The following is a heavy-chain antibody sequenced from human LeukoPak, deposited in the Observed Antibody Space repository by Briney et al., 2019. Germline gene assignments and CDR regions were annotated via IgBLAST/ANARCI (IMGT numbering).Heavy chain of an antibody. V-gene: IGHV1-8*01. CDR1: GYTFTSYD. J-gene: IGHJ5*02. D-gene: IGHD3-3*01. Sequence: ASVKVSCKASGYTFTSYDINWVRQATGQGLEWMGWMNPNSGNTGYAQKFQGRVTMTRNTSISAAYMELSSLRSEDTAVYYCAMLSVQYYDFWSGYYNRWFDPWGLGTLVTVSS. CDR3: AMLSVQYYDFWSGYYNRWFDP. CDR2: MNPNSGNT.